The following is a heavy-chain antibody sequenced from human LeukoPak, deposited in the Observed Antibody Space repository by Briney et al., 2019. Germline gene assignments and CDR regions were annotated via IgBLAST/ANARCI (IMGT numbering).Heavy chain of an antibody. Sequence: GGSLRLSCAASGFTFSSYWMYWARQAPGKGLEWVANIKKDGSDKYYVDSVKGRFTISRDNSKNSLYLQMNSLRAEDTAVYYCAIKGGHGMDVWGQGTTVTVSS. CDR2: IKKDGSDK. D-gene: IGHD1-26*01. V-gene: IGHV3-7*01. CDR3: AIKGGHGMDV. CDR1: GFTFSSYW. J-gene: IGHJ6*02.